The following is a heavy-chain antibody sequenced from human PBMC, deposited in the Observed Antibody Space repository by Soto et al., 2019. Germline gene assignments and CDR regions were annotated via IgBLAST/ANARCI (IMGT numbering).Heavy chain of an antibody. CDR2: IIPIFGTA. CDR1: GGTFSSYA. CDR3: ARDSASYYDSSGYYGGDDY. V-gene: IGHV1-69*13. J-gene: IGHJ4*02. Sequence: SVKVSCKASGGTFSSYAISWVRQAPGQGLEWLGGIIPIFGTANYAQKFQGRVTITADESTSTAYMELSSLRSEDTAVYYCARDSASYYDSSGYYGGDDYWGQGTLVTVSS. D-gene: IGHD3-22*01.